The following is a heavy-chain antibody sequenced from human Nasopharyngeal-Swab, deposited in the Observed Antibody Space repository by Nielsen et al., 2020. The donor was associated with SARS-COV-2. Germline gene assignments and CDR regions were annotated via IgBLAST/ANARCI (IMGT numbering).Heavy chain of an antibody. D-gene: IGHD1-26*01. V-gene: IGHV3-49*01. CDR2: IRSKIYSGAP. Sequence: LSLTCTTSGFTFDAYAMSWFRQAPGKGLEWVGFIRSKIYSGAPEYAASVKGRFTISRDGAESIAYLQMNSLETEDTGVYYCARSVGSFYGQGAFDIWGQGTMVTVSS. J-gene: IGHJ3*02. CDR1: GFTFDAYA. CDR3: ARSVGSFYGQGAFDI.